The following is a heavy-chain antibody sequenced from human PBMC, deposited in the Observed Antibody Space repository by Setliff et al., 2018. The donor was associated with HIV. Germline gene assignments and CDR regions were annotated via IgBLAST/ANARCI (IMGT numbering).Heavy chain of an antibody. CDR1: GGSFNGYY. V-gene: IGHV4-34*01. CDR3: ARGRIGYYFQRPDYYYMDV. CDR2: INHSGST. J-gene: IGHJ6*03. D-gene: IGHD3-22*01. Sequence: LSLTCAVYGGSFNGYYWSWIRQPPGKGLEWIGEINHSGSTNYNMSLWSRVTISLDASRNQFSLRLTSVTAADTAVYYCARGRIGYYFQRPDYYYMDVWGKGTTVTVSS.